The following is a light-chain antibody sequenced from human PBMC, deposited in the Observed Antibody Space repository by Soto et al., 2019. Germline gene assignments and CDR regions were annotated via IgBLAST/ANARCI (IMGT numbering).Light chain of an antibody. J-gene: IGKJ1*01. CDR1: QSISNQ. CDR2: AAS. V-gene: IGKV1-39*01. CDR3: QQSYSSPPT. Sequence: DIQMTQSPSSLSASVEDRVVITCRASQSISNQLNWYQQKPGKAPKLLIFAASSLQSGVPSRFSGSRSGTAFTLTISSLQPEDFPTYYCQQSYSSPPTFGQGTKLDI.